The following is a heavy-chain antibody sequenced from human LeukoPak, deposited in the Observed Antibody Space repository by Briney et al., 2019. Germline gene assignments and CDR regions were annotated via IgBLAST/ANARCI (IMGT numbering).Heavy chain of an antibody. J-gene: IGHJ4*02. Sequence: ASVKVSCKASGYTFTSYYIHWVRQAPGQGLEWMGLINPSGGSTNYAQKFQGRVTMTRDTSTSTAYMELRSLRSDDTAVYYCARGRAVTMLPWNDYWGQGTLVTVSS. CDR1: GYTFTSYY. CDR3: ARGRAVTMLPWNDY. V-gene: IGHV1-46*01. D-gene: IGHD4-17*01. CDR2: INPSGGST.